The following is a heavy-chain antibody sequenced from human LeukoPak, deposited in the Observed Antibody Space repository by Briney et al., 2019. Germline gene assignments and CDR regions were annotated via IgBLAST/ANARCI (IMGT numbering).Heavy chain of an antibody. CDR3: ARDRSYYSDSSGLDY. CDR2: INPSGGST. J-gene: IGHJ4*02. CDR1: GYTFTSYY. V-gene: IGHV1-46*01. Sequence: ASVRVSCKASGYTFTSYYMHWVRQAPGQGLEWMGIINPSGGSTSYAQKFQGRVTMTRDTSTSTVYMELSSLRSEDTAVYYCARDRSYYSDSSGLDYWGQGTLVTVSS. D-gene: IGHD3-22*01.